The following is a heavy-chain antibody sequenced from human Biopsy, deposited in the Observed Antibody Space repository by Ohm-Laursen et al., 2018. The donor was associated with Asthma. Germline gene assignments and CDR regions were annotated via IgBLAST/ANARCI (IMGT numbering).Heavy chain of an antibody. CDR3: ARTVDYSHYYGIDV. CDR2: ISVYNGNT. D-gene: IGHD4-23*01. Sequence: SVKASCKTSGYTFNSVGITWVRQAPGQGLEWMGWISVYNGNTKVAQKLQDRVTMITDTSTSTAYMELRSLRSEDTAVYFCARTVDYSHYYGIDVWGQGTTVTVS. CDR1: GYTFNSVG. J-gene: IGHJ6*02. V-gene: IGHV1-18*01.